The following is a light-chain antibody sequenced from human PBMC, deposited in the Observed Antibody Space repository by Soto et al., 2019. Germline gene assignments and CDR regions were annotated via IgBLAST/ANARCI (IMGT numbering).Light chain of an antibody. V-gene: IGLV2-14*01. CDR3: SSYTTPNTLYV. CDR2: AVF. Sequence: QSVLTQPASVSGSPGQSITIPCTGTNSDVGGYNYVSWYQHHPGKAPKLMIYAVFNRPSGVSSRFSGSKSGSTASLTISALQAEDEADYYCSSYTTPNTLYVFGTGTKVTVL. J-gene: IGLJ1*01. CDR1: NSDVGGYNY.